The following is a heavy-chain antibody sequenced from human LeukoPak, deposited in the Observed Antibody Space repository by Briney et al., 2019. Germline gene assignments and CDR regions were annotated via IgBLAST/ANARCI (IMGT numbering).Heavy chain of an antibody. CDR1: GFTFSSYA. J-gene: IGHJ4*02. V-gene: IGHV3-7*01. Sequence: PGGSLRLSCAASGFTFSSYAMSWVRQAPGKGLEWVANIKQDGSEKYYVDSVTGRFTISRDNAKNSLYLQMNSLRADDTAIYYCARETGWLQGLDFWGQGTLVTVSS. D-gene: IGHD5-24*01. CDR3: ARETGWLQGLDF. CDR2: IKQDGSEK.